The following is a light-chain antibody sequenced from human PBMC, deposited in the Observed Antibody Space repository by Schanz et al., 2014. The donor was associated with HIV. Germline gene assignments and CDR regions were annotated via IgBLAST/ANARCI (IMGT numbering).Light chain of an antibody. CDR2: SAS. CDR3: QQYYTYPRT. V-gene: IGKV1-8*01. CDR1: QDLRSY. Sequence: AIRITQSPSSLSASTGDRVTITCRASQDLRSYLAWYQQKPGQAPNLLIYSASTLHSGVPSRFSGSGSGTDFTLTISCLQSEDFATYYCQQYYTYPRTFGQGTKVEV. J-gene: IGKJ1*01.